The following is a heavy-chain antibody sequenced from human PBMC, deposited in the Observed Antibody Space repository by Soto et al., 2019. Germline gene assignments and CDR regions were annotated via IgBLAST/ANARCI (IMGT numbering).Heavy chain of an antibody. Sequence: GGSLRLSCPASGFTFSSYAVSWVRQAQGKGLEWVSAISGSGGSTYYADSVKGRFTISRDNSKNTLYLQMNSLRAEDTAVYYCAKVPRVDTAMVDDAFDIWGQGTMVTVSS. CDR1: GFTFSSYA. CDR3: AKVPRVDTAMVDDAFDI. D-gene: IGHD5-18*01. V-gene: IGHV3-23*01. J-gene: IGHJ3*02. CDR2: ISGSGGST.